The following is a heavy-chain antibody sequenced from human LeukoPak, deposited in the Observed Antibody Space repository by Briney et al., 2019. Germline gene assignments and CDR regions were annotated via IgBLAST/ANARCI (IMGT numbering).Heavy chain of an antibody. CDR3: ARTNFHGSGSNLDEY. CDR1: GYSISSDYY. CDR2: IYHRGST. V-gene: IGHV4-38-2*01. D-gene: IGHD3-10*01. J-gene: IGHJ4*02. Sequence: SETLSLTCAVSGYSISSDYYWGRIRQPPGKGLEWIVTIYHRGSTYYNPSLKSRVTISVDKSKNQFSLKLSSVTAADTAVYYCARTNFHGSGSNLDEYWGQGTLVTVSS.